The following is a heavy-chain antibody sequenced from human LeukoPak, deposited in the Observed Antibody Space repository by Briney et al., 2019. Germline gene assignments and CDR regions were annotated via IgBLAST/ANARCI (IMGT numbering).Heavy chain of an antibody. V-gene: IGHV3-74*01. Sequence: GGSLRLSCAASGFTFSSYWMHWVRQAPGKGLVWVSRINSDGSSTSYADSVKGRFTISRDNSENTLYLQMNSLRAEDTAIYYCAKMGDIVVVVAATNNWFDPWGQGTLVTVSS. CDR1: GFTFSSYW. D-gene: IGHD2-15*01. CDR3: AKMGDIVVVVAATNNWFDP. J-gene: IGHJ5*02. CDR2: INSDGSST.